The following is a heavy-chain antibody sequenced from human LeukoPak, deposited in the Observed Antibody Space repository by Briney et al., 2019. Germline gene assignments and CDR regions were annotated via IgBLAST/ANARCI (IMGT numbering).Heavy chain of an antibody. J-gene: IGHJ4*02. CDR1: GFTFGDTW. V-gene: IGHV3-7*03. CDR2: IKQDGSEK. CDR3: ATSYDMGWLIGY. Sequence: GGSLRLSCAASGFTFGDTWMNWVRQVPGQGLEWVANIKQDGSEKFYVASVKGRFTISRDNGKSSLYLRMNSLRAEDTVLYYCATSYDMGWLIGYWGQGTLVTVSS. D-gene: IGHD3/OR15-3a*01.